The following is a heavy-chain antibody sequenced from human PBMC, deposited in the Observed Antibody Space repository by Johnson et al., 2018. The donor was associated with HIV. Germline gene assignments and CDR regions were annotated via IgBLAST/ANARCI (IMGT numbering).Heavy chain of an antibody. Sequence: QVQLVESGGGVVQPGRSLRLSCAASGFTFSSYAMHWVRQAPGKGLEWVAVISYDGSNKYYADSVKGRFTISRDNSKNTLYLQMNSLRAEDTAVYYWARDLLIAYCGGDCWDAFDIWGQGTMVTVSS. V-gene: IGHV3-30-3*01. CDR2: ISYDGSNK. D-gene: IGHD2-21*02. CDR3: ARDLLIAYCGGDCWDAFDI. CDR1: GFTFSSYA. J-gene: IGHJ3*02.